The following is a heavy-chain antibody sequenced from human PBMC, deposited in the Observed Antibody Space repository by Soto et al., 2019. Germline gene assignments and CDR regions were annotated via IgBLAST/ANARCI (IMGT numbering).Heavy chain of an antibody. Sequence: QVQLQESGPGVVKPSGTLSLTCAVSGGSVSSDYWWSWVRLPPGKGLEWIGEIYHSGRTNYNPSLKSRVTISLDKSKNQLSLILNSVTAADTAVYYCARARPSYGRNFDYWGQGTLVPVSS. CDR2: IYHSGRT. V-gene: IGHV4-4*02. J-gene: IGHJ4*02. CDR3: ARARPSYGRNFDY. CDR1: GGSVSSDYW. D-gene: IGHD1-26*01.